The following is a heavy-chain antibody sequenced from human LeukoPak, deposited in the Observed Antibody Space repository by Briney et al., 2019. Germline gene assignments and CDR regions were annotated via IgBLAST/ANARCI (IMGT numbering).Heavy chain of an antibody. D-gene: IGHD5-18*01. CDR1: GYTFTSYD. J-gene: IGHJ6*03. Sequence: ASVKVSCKASGYTFTSYDINWVRQATGQGLGWMGWMNPNSGNTGYAQKFQGRVTMTRNTSITTAYMELSSLRSEDTAVYYCARVQLHLNQYYYYYMDVWGKGTTVTVSS. V-gene: IGHV1-8*01. CDR2: MNPNSGNT. CDR3: ARVQLHLNQYYYYYMDV.